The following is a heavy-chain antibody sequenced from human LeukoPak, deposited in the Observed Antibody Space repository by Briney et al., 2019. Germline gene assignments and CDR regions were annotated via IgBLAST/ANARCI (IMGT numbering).Heavy chain of an antibody. D-gene: IGHD3-9*01. Sequence: GASVTVSCKTIGDTFTDYHIHWLRQAPGQGLQWMGWINPNSGGTILAQKFQGRVTMTRDTSIKTAYMDLTSLKSDDTAVYYCARGWGPTGLDYWGQGTLVTVS. V-gene: IGHV1-2*02. CDR2: INPNSGGT. CDR1: GDTFTDYH. J-gene: IGHJ4*02. CDR3: ARGWGPTGLDY.